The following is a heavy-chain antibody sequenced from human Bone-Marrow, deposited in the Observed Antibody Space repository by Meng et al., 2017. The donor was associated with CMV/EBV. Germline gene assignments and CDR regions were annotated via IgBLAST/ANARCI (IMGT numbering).Heavy chain of an antibody. D-gene: IGHD3-3*01. J-gene: IGHJ4*02. CDR2: IKQDGSEK. V-gene: IGHV3-7*01. Sequence: GGSLRLSCAASGFIFSNYWMTWVRQAPGKGLEWVANIKQDGSEKYYVDSVKGRFTISRDNAKNSLYLQMNSLRAEDTAVYYCARLYDFWSGYSPSYYFDYWGQGTLVTVSS. CDR1: GFIFSNYW. CDR3: ARLYDFWSGYSPSYYFDY.